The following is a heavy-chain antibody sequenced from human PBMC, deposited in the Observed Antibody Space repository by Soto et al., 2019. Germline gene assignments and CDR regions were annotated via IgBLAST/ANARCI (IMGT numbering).Heavy chain of an antibody. V-gene: IGHV4-59*01. CDR2: IHYSGST. CDR1: GGSISGSY. J-gene: IGHJ6*02. D-gene: IGHD2-21*01. Sequence: QVQLQESGPGLVKPSETLSLTCTVSGGSISGSYWSWIRQTPGKVLEWVGYIHYSGSTNYNPSLKSRVTMSVDSAKNQFSLQLSSVTAADTAVYFCARAPPRIVVVRPNYYYYYGMDVWGQGTTVTVSS. CDR3: ARAPPRIVVVRPNYYYYYGMDV.